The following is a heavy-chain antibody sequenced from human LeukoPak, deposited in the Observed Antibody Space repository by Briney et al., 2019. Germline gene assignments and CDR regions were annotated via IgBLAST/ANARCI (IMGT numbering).Heavy chain of an antibody. CDR3: ARESGSGSYYPPALDY. J-gene: IGHJ4*02. CDR2: ISAYNGNT. V-gene: IGHV1-18*01. Sequence: ASVKVSCTASGYTFTSYGISWVRQAPGQGLEWMGWISAYNGNTNYAQKLQGRVTMTTDTSTSTAYMELRSLRSDDTAVYYCARESGSGSYYPPALDYWGQGTLVTVSS. D-gene: IGHD3-10*01. CDR1: GYTFTSYG.